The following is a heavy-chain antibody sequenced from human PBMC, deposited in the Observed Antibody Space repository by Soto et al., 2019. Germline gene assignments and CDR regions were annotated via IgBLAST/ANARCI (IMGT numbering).Heavy chain of an antibody. Sequence: QVQLVQSGAEVKKPGASVKVSCKASGYTFTSYGISWVRQAPGQGLEWMGWISAYNGNTNYAQKLQGRVTMTTDTSTGTAYRELRSLRSDETAVYYCARAHQGDYSSAYWGQGTLVTVSS. CDR1: GYTFTSYG. J-gene: IGHJ4*02. CDR2: ISAYNGNT. D-gene: IGHD2-21*02. CDR3: ARAHQGDYSSAY. V-gene: IGHV1-18*01.